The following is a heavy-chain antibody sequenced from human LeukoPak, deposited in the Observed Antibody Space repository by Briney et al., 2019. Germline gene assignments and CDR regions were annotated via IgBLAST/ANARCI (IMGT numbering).Heavy chain of an antibody. D-gene: IGHD6-19*01. J-gene: IGHJ6*01. CDR3: ARSHSSGWYGYYYYGMDV. CDR2: TYYRSTWYN. Sequence: SQTLSLTCAISGDSVSSNSAAWNWIRHSPSRGLEWLVRTYYRSTWYNDYAVSVKSRITITTDTSKNQFSLQTNSVTTEDTAVCYCARSHSSGWYGYYYYGMDVWGQGTTGTVSS. CDR1: GDSVSSNSAA. V-gene: IGHV6-1*01.